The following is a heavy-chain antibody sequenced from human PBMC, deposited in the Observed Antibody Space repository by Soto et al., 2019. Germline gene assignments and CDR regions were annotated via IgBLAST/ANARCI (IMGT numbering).Heavy chain of an antibody. CDR1: GYSFTSYW. CDR3: ARIPHDILTGYYSYYFDS. V-gene: IGHV5-51*01. D-gene: IGHD3-9*01. CDR2: IYPGDSDT. J-gene: IGHJ4*02. Sequence: PGESLKISCKGPGYSFTSYWIGWVRQMPGKGLEWMGIIYPGDSDTRYSPSFQGQVTISADKSISTAYLQWSSLKASDTAMYYCARIPHDILTGYYSYYFDSWGQGTLVTVSS.